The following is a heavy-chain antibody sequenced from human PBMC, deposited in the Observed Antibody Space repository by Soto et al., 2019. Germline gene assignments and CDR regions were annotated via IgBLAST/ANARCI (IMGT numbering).Heavy chain of an antibody. CDR3: AKVSTGYYYYFDS. CDR2: IGGSGSST. J-gene: IGHJ4*02. Sequence: LRLSCAASGFTFSSYAMSWVRQAPGKGLEWVSGIGGSGSSTFYADSVKGRFTISRDNSKNTLYLQMNSLRAEDTAVYHCAKVSTGYYYYFDSWGRGTLVTVSS. CDR1: GFTFSSYA. D-gene: IGHD3-9*01. V-gene: IGHV3-23*01.